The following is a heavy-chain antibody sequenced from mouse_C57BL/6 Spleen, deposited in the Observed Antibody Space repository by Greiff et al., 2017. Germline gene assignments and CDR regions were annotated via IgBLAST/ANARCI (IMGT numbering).Heavy chain of an antibody. CDR1: GYTFTSYW. Sequence: QVQLQQPGTELVKPGASVKLSCKASGYTFTSYWMHWVKQRPGQGLEWIGNINPSNGGTNYNEKFKSKATLTVDKSYSTAYMQLSSLTSEDSAVYYCARSITTVVANDYAMDYWGQGTSVTVSS. V-gene: IGHV1-53*01. CDR3: ARSITTVVANDYAMDY. CDR2: INPSNGGT. J-gene: IGHJ4*01. D-gene: IGHD1-1*01.